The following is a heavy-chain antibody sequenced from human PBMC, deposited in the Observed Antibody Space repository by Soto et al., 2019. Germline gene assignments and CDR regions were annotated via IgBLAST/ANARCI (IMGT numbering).Heavy chain of an antibody. CDR3: ARHGNTVTTGYYCGMDV. J-gene: IGHJ6*02. D-gene: IGHD4-17*01. CDR2: MYYSGRT. CDR1: GASISSSNYY. V-gene: IGHV4-39*01. Sequence: PSETLSLTCTVSGASISSSNYYWGWIRQPPGRGLEWIGTMYYSGRTYYNPSLKSRVTTSVDTSKNQFSLKLSAVTATDTAVYYCARHGNTVTTGYYCGMDVWGQGTTVTVSS.